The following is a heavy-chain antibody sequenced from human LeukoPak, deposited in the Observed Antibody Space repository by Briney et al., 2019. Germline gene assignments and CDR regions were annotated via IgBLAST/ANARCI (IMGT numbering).Heavy chain of an antibody. CDR1: GGSISSYY. CDR2: IYYSGST. D-gene: IGHD3-3*01. Sequence: PSETLSLTCTVSGGSISSYYWSWIRQPPGKGLEWIGYIYYSGSTNYNPSLKSRVTISVDTSKNQFSLKLSSVTAADTAAYYCARAPNYDFWSGSTDFDLWGRGTLVTVSS. CDR3: ARAPNYDFWSGSTDFDL. V-gene: IGHV4-59*01. J-gene: IGHJ2*01.